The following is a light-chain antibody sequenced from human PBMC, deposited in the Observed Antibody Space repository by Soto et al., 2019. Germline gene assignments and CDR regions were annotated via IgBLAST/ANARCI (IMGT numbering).Light chain of an antibody. V-gene: IGLV1-36*01. J-gene: IGLJ2*01. CDR1: SSNIGNNA. Sequence: QSVLTQPPSVSEAPRQRVTISCSGSSSNIGNNAVNWYQQLPGKAPKLLIYYDDLVPSGVSDRFSGSKSGTSASLAISGLQSEDEAHYYCAAWDDSLNGVVFGGGTEVTVL. CDR2: YDD. CDR3: AAWDDSLNGVV.